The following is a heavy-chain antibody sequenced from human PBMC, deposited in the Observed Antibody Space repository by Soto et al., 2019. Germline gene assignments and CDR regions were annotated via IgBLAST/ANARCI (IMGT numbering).Heavy chain of an antibody. Sequence: SETLSLTCTVSGGSISSSSYYWGWIRRPPGKGLEWIAYIYDTGISGYTPSTSYNPSLKSRVTMSVDTSKSQFSLKLTSVTAADTAVYYCARGEDAFFYYGLDVWGQGITVTVSS. J-gene: IGHJ6*02. V-gene: IGHV4-61*05. CDR2: IYDTGISGYTPST. CDR3: ARGEDAFFYYGLDV. CDR1: GGSISSSSYY.